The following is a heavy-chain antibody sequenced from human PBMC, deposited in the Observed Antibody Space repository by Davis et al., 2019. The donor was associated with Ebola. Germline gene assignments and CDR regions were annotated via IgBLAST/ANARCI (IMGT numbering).Heavy chain of an antibody. Sequence: MPSETLSLTFTVPGGSIISGGYYWSWIRQHPGKGLEWIGYIYYSGTTYYNPSLKSRVTISVDTSKNQFSLKLNSVTAADTAVYYCARQRGYSSGWSRPDYFDYWGQGTLVTVSS. D-gene: IGHD6-19*01. CDR2: IYYSGTT. CDR3: ARQRGYSSGWSRPDYFDY. J-gene: IGHJ4*02. V-gene: IGHV4-31*03. CDR1: GGSIISGGYY.